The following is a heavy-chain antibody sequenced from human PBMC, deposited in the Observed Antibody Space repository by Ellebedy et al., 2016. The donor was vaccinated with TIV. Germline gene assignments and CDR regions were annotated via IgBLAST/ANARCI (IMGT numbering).Heavy chain of an antibody. Sequence: MPSETLSLTCTVSGGSISSYYLSWIRQPPGKGLEWIGYMYHSGHTNYNPYLKSRVTISVDTSKNQFSLKLSSVTAADTAFYYCARQVLRDGYKQYNWFDPWGQGTLVTVSS. D-gene: IGHD5-24*01. V-gene: IGHV4-59*08. J-gene: IGHJ5*02. CDR2: MYHSGHT. CDR3: ARQVLRDGYKQYNWFDP. CDR1: GGSISSYY.